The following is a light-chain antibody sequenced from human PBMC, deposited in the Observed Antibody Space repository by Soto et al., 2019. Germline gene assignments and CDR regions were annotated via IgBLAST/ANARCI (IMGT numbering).Light chain of an antibody. CDR2: DTS. J-gene: IGKJ5*01. V-gene: IGKV3-15*01. CDR3: QQYNNWPPIT. Sequence: EIVMTQSPATLSASPWERATLSCRASQSVSIKLAWYQQKPGQAPRLLIYDTSTRATGIPARFSGSGSGTEFTLTISSLQSEDFAVYYCQQYNNWPPITFGQGTRLEIK. CDR1: QSVSIK.